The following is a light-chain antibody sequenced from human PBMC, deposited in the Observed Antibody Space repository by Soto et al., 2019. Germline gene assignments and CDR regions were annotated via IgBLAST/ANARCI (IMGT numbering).Light chain of an antibody. Sequence: EIVFTQSPGTLSLSPGERATLSCRASQSVSSSYLAWYQQKPGQAPRLLMYGISRRATGIPDRFSGSGSGTDFTLTITRLEPEDFAVYYCQQYVTSSPRTFGQGTKVDIK. J-gene: IGKJ1*01. V-gene: IGKV3-20*01. CDR3: QQYVTSSPRT. CDR1: QSVSSSY. CDR2: GIS.